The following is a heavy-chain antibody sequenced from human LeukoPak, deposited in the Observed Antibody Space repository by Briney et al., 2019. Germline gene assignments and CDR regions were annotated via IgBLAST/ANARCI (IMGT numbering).Heavy chain of an antibody. Sequence: GGSLRLSCAASGFTFSSYSMNWVRQAPGKGLEWVSSISGSSSYIYYADSLKGRFTISRDNAKNSLYLQMSSLRAEDTTMYYCARSLWFGDSNLDYWGQGTLVTVSS. J-gene: IGHJ4*02. CDR2: ISGSSSYI. CDR3: ARSLWFGDSNLDY. V-gene: IGHV3-21*01. CDR1: GFTFSSYS. D-gene: IGHD3-10*01.